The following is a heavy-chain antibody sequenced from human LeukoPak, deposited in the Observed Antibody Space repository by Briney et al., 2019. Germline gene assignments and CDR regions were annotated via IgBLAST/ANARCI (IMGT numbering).Heavy chain of an antibody. Sequence: PGRSLRLSCAASGFTFDDYAMHWVRQAPGKGLEWVSGISWNSGSIGYADSVKGRFTISRDNAKNSLYLQINSLRPEDTAVYYCARGSYCSGGTCYDYSYYGMDVWGQGTTVTVSS. D-gene: IGHD2-15*01. CDR2: ISWNSGSI. CDR3: ARGSYCSGGTCYDYSYYGMDV. CDR1: GFTFDDYA. V-gene: IGHV3-9*01. J-gene: IGHJ6*02.